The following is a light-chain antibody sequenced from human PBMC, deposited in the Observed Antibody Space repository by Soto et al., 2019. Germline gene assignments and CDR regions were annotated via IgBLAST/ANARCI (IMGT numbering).Light chain of an antibody. Sequence: QSALTQPASVSGSPGQSITISCTGTSSDIGSYNLVSWYQQPPGKAPKLIIFEVSYRPSGVSNRFSGSKSGNTASLTISGLRAEDEADYYCSSYAVSTPLVIFGGGTKLTVL. CDR1: SSDIGSYNL. V-gene: IGLV2-14*02. CDR2: EVS. J-gene: IGLJ2*01. CDR3: SSYAVSTPLVI.